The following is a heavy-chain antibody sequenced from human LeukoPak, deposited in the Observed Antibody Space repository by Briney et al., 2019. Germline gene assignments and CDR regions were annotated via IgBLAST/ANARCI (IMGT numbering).Heavy chain of an antibody. V-gene: IGHV4-39*07. CDR3: ASAQWLGEFDY. J-gene: IGHJ4*02. D-gene: IGHD6-19*01. Sequence: SETLSLTCIVSGGSISSSSYYWGWIRQPPGKGLEWIGTMYYSGSSYYNPSLKSRVTISVDTSKNQFSLKLSSVTAADTAVYYCASAQWLGEFDYWGQGTLVTVSS. CDR2: MYYSGSS. CDR1: GGSISSSSYY.